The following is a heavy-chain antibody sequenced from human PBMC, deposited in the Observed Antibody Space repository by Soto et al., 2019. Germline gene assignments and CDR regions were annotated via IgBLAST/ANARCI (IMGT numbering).Heavy chain of an antibody. CDR1: GYTFTSYY. D-gene: IGHD3-9*01. CDR2: INPSGGST. CDR3: ASFKTYDIFGDY. J-gene: IGHJ4*02. Sequence: QVQLVQSGAEVKKPGASVKVSCKASGYTFTSYYMHWVRQAPGQGLEWMGIINPSGGSTSYAQKFLGRVTKARDRSTGKVYMELSSLRSEDTDVYFCASFKTYDIFGDYWCQGPLVTVSS. V-gene: IGHV1-46*03.